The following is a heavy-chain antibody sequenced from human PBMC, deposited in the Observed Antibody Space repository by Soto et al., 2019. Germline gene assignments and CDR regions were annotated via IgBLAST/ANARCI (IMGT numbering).Heavy chain of an antibody. J-gene: IGHJ5*02. CDR1: GGTFSSYA. CDR3: ASQAGGRGGDCSPDNWLDP. V-gene: IGHV1-69*06. Sequence: GASVKVSCKASGGTFSSYAISWVRQAPGQGLEWMGGIIPIFGTANYAQKFQGRVTITADKSTSTAYMELSSLRSEDTAVYYCASQAGGRGGDCSPDNWLDPWGQGTLVTVSS. D-gene: IGHD2-21*02. CDR2: IIPIFGTA.